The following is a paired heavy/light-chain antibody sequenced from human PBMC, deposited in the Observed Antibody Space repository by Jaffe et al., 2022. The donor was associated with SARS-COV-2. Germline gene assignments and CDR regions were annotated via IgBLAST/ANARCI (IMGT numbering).Heavy chain of an antibody. D-gene: IGHD1-26*01. V-gene: IGHV3-33*01. J-gene: IGHJ2*01. CDR1: GFTFSSSA. CDR3: ARPGGSWPAWYFDL. CDR2: LWYDGSNK. Sequence: QVQLVESGGGVVQPGRSLRLSCAASGFTFSSSAMHWVRQAPGKGLEWVAVLWYDGSNKHYAESVKGRFTISRDNSKNTLYLQMDNLRAEDTAMYYCARPGGSWPAWYFDLWGRGTLVTVSS.
Light chain of an antibody. Sequence: DIQMTQSPSTLSASVGDRVTITCRASQSITNWLAWYQQKPGKAPKLLIYKASSLESGVPSRFSGSGSGTEFTLTISSLQPDDFATYFCQQYNTYWTFGQGTKVEIK. CDR1: QSITNW. J-gene: IGKJ1*01. CDR2: KAS. V-gene: IGKV1-5*03. CDR3: QQYNTYWT.